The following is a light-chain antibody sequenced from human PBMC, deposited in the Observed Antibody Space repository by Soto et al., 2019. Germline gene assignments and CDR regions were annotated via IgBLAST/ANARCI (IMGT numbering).Light chain of an antibody. Sequence: DIQMTQSPSTLSASVGDRVTITFRASQSISTWLAWYQQKIGKAPKLLIQKASTLDSGVPSRFSGGGSGTEDALPITSRQPDDFAPYYCQQYDTYSRTFGQGTKVEIK. CDR2: KAS. V-gene: IGKV1-5*03. J-gene: IGKJ1*01. CDR1: QSISTW. CDR3: QQYDTYSRT.